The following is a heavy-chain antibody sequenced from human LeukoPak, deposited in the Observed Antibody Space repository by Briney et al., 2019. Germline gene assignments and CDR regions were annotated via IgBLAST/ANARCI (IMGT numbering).Heavy chain of an antibody. CDR1: GGSFSDYY. Sequence: SETLSLTCTVYGGSFSDYYWTWIRQPPGKGLEWIGEIDHSGSTTNYNPSLKNRVTISVDMSKNQFSLRLISVTGADAAVYYCARRRWGYGSGSYDYWGQGTLVTVSS. D-gene: IGHD3-10*01. CDR3: ARRRWGYGSGSYDY. J-gene: IGHJ4*02. CDR2: IDHSGSTT. V-gene: IGHV4-34*01.